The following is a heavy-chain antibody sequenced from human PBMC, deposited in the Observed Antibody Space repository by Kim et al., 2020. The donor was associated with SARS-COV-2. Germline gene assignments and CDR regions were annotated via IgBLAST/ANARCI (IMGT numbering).Heavy chain of an antibody. CDR3: ARELAAADLYYYYGMDD. V-gene: IGHV3-21*01. J-gene: IGHJ6*02. CDR2: ISSSSSYI. Sequence: GGSLRLSCAASGFTFSSYSMNWVRQAPGKGLEWVSSISSSSSYIYYADSVKGRFTISRDNAKNSLYLQMNSLRAEDTAVYYCARELAAADLYYYYGMDDWGQGTTVTVSS. D-gene: IGHD6-13*01. CDR1: GFTFSSYS.